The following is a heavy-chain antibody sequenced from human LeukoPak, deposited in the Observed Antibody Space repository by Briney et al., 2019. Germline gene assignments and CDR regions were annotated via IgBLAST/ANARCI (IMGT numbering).Heavy chain of an antibody. V-gene: IGHV3-21*01. CDR3: ASTWAYGAFDY. CDR2: ISSSSSYI. D-gene: IGHD4-17*01. Sequence: GGSLRLSCAVFGFTFSSYWMSWVRQAPGKGLEWVSSISSSSSYIYYADSVKGRFTISRDNAKNSLYLQMNSLRAEDTAVYYCASTWAYGAFDYWGQGTLVTVSS. CDR1: GFTFSSYW. J-gene: IGHJ4*02.